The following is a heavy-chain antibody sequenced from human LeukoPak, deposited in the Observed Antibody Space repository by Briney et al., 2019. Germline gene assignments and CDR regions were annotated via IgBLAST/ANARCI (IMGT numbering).Heavy chain of an antibody. CDR3: VKDPFSL. CDR2: IWYDGSYK. Sequence: GGALRPSSVAAGFTFKNYGMPWGRPAPGKGLEWVAVIWYDGSYKYYAGSVKGRFTISRDNSKNTLNLQMSSLRAEDTAVYYCVKDPFSLWGQGTLVTVSS. CDR1: GFTFKNYG. J-gene: IGHJ4*02. V-gene: IGHV3-33*06.